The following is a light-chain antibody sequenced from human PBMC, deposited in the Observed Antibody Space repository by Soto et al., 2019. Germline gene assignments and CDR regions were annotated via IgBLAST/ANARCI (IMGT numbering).Light chain of an antibody. J-gene: IGLJ3*02. CDR1: SSDVGGYNY. Sequence: QSALTQPASVSGSPGQSIIISCTGTSSDVGGYNYVSWYQQHPGKAPKLVIYDVSNRPSGVSNRFSGSKSGNTASLTISGLQAEDEADYYCSSYTSSSTGVFGGGTKLTVL. V-gene: IGLV2-14*01. CDR2: DVS. CDR3: SSYTSSSTGV.